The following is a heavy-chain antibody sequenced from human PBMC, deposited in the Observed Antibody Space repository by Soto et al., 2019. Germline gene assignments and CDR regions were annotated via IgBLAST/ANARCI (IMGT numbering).Heavy chain of an antibody. Sequence: ASVKVSCKASGYTFTGYFMHWVRQAPGQGLEWMGWFNPNSGDTDYAQKFQGRVTMTRDTSITTAYMELTRLGSDDTAVYYCARALFNRPRIANAIDYWGQGTLVTVSS. J-gene: IGHJ4*02. CDR1: GYTFTGYF. D-gene: IGHD6-13*01. V-gene: IGHV1-2*02. CDR2: FNPNSGDT. CDR3: ARALFNRPRIANAIDY.